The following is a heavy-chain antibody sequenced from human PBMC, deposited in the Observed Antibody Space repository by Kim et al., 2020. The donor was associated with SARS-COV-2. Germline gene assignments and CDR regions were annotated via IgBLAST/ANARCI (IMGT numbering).Heavy chain of an antibody. D-gene: IGHD3-9*01. CDR3: ASAYDILTGIDY. V-gene: IGHV3-21*04. CDR1: GFTFSSYS. Sequence: GGSLRLSCAASGFTFSSYSMNWVRQAPGKGLEWVSAISSSSSCIYYADSVKGRFTISRDNAKNSLYLQMNSLRADDTALYYCASAYDILTGIDYWGQGTLVTVSS. J-gene: IGHJ4*02. CDR2: ISSSSSCI.